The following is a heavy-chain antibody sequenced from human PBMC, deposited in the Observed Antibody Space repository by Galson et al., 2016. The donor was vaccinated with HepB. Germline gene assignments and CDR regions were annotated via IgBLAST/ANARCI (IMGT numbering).Heavy chain of an antibody. V-gene: IGHV3-11*01. CDR2: ISRSGNII. CDR1: GFSFSDDY. D-gene: IGHD2-2*03. CDR3: VRAYGYSAAAFDP. Sequence: SLRLSCAVSGFSFSDDYMSWIRQAPGKGLEWISYISRSGNIIYYADSVKGRFTISRDNSKNSLYLQMDSLRVEDTALYYCVRAYGYSAAAFDPWGQGTLVTVSS. J-gene: IGHJ5*02.